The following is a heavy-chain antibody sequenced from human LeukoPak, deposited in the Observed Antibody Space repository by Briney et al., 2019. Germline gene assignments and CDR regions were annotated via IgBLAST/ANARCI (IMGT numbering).Heavy chain of an antibody. CDR3: TREGYSSSWSFFDY. J-gene: IGHJ4*02. CDR2: IRSKAYGGTT. D-gene: IGHD6-13*01. CDR1: GFIVSSYS. V-gene: IGHV3-49*04. Sequence: PGGSLRLSCAASGFIVSSYSMHWVRQAPGKGLEWVGFIRSKAYGGTTEYAASVKGRFTISRDDSKSIAYLQMNSLKTEDTAVYYCTREGYSSSWSFFDYWGQGTLVTVSS.